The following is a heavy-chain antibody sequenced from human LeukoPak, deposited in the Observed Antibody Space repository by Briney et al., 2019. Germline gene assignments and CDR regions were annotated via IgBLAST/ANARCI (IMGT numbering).Heavy chain of an antibody. D-gene: IGHD6-6*01. V-gene: IGHV3-7*01. J-gene: IGHJ5*02. CDR2: IKQDGSEE. Sequence: GGSLRLSCAASGFTFSSYWMSWVRQAPGKWLEWVANIKQDGSEEYYVDSVKGRFTISRDNAKNSLYLQMNSLRAEDTAVYYCARDRGIAARPGWFDPWGQGTLVTVSS. CDR1: GFTFSSYW. CDR3: ARDRGIAARPGWFDP.